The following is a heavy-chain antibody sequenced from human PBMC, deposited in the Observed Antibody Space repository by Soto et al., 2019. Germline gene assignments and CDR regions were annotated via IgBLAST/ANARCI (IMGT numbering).Heavy chain of an antibody. CDR3: AKDISGGGGGVGY. CDR1: GFTFDDYA. D-gene: IGHD2-15*01. Sequence: EVQLVESGGGLVQPGRSLRLSCAASGFTFDDYAMHWVRQAPGKGLEWVSGISWNSGSIGYADSVKGRFTISRDNAKNSLYLQMNSLRAEDTALYYCAKDISGGGGGVGYWGQGTLVTVSS. V-gene: IGHV3-9*01. CDR2: ISWNSGSI. J-gene: IGHJ4*02.